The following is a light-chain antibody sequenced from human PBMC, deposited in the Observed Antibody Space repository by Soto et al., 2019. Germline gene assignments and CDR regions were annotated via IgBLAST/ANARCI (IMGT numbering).Light chain of an antibody. V-gene: IGLV2-14*01. CDR1: SSDVGAFNY. Sequence: QSALTQPASVSGSPGKSITISCTRTSSDVGAFNYVSWYLQYPGKAPKLMIYEVGNRPSGVSNRFSGSKSGNTASLTISGLQAEDEADYYCCSYASGSIYVFGTGTKLTVL. J-gene: IGLJ1*01. CDR3: CSYASGSIYV. CDR2: EVG.